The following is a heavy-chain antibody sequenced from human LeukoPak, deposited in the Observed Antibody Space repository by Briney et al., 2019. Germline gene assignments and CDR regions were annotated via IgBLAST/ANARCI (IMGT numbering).Heavy chain of an antibody. V-gene: IGHV1-2*02. Sequence: ASVKASCKASGYRFTGYYMHWVRQAPGQGLEWMGWVNPNSGGTIFAQKFQGRVTMTRDTSISTAYMELRSLRSDDAAVYYCARGVAFSDYWGQGTLVTVSS. J-gene: IGHJ4*02. CDR1: GYRFTGYY. CDR3: ARGVAFSDY. CDR2: VNPNSGGT. D-gene: IGHD5-12*01.